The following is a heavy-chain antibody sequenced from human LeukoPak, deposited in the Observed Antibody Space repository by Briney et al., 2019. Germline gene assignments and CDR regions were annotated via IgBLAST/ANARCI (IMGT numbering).Heavy chain of an antibody. CDR2: IYYSGST. V-gene: IGHV4-59*08. D-gene: IGHD3-10*01. CDR3: ARHSNYGSGRYYRYWFDP. J-gene: IGHJ5*02. CDR1: GGSLSSYY. Sequence: SETLSLTCTVSGGSLSSYYWSWIRQPPGKGLEWIGYIYYSGSTNYNPSLKSRVTISVDTSKNQFSLKLSSVTAADTAVYYCARHSNYGSGRYYRYWFDPWGQGTLVTVSS.